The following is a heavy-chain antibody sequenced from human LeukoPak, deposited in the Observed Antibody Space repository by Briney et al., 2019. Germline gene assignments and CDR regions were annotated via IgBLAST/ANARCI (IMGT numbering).Heavy chain of an antibody. CDR3: ARGYGSGSYTPTKN. CDR1: GFTFSSYW. Sequence: PEGSLRLSCAASGFTFSSYWMSWVRQAPGKGLEWVANIKHGGSEKYYVDSVEGRFTISRDDAKNSLYLEMNSLRVEDTAVYYCARGYGSGSYTPTKNWGQGVLVTVSS. J-gene: IGHJ4*02. V-gene: IGHV3-7*04. D-gene: IGHD3-10*01. CDR2: IKHGGSEK.